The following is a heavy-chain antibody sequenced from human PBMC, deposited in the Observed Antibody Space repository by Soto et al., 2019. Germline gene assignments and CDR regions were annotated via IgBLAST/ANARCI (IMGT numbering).Heavy chain of an antibody. J-gene: IGHJ4*02. D-gene: IGHD3-10*01. CDR3: ARDGLLWFGEPAY. CDR1: GYTFTGYY. CDR2: INPNSGGT. V-gene: IGHV1-2*02. Sequence: ASVKVSCKASGYTFTGYYMHWVRQAPGQGLEWMGWINPNSGGTNYAQKFQGRVTMTRDTSISTAYMELSRLRSADPAVYYCARDGLLWFGEPAYWGQGTLVTVSS.